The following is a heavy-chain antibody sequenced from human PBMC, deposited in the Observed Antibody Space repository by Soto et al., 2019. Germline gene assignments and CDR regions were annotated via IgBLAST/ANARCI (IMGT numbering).Heavy chain of an antibody. Sequence: QVQLQQWGAGLLKPSETLSLTCAVYGGSFSGYYWNWIRQPRGKGLKWIGEINDSGRTNDNPSLKCLVTISLDTSMSTFSLKLGSMTAADTAVYYSARGQGRNFVYWGQATLVTLSS. CDR3: ARGQGRNFVY. V-gene: IGHV4-34*01. J-gene: IGHJ4*02. CDR1: GGSFSGYY. CDR2: INDSGRT.